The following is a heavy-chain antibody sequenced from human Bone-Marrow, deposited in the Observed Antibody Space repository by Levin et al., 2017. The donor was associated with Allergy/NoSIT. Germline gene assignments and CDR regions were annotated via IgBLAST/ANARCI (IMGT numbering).Heavy chain of an antibody. Sequence: PGGSLRLSCAASGFTFSNFAMTWVRQAPGKGLEWVSSISSSSRYIYYADSVKGRFTISRDNAKNSLYLQMNSLRAEDTAVYYCARDERGRSGYPADYWGQGTLVTVSS. CDR3: ARDERGRSGYPADY. D-gene: IGHD3-22*01. J-gene: IGHJ4*02. CDR1: GFTFSNFA. CDR2: ISSSSRYI. V-gene: IGHV3-21*01.